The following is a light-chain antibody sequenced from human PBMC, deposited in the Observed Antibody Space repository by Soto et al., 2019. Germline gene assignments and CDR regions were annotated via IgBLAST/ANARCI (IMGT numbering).Light chain of an antibody. CDR2: SNN. J-gene: IGLJ3*02. V-gene: IGLV1-44*01. CDR1: SSNIGRDT. Sequence: QSVLTQPPSASGTPGQRVINSCSGSSSNIGRDTVNWYRQFPGTAPKLLIYSNNQRPSGVPDRFSGSKSGTSASLAISGLQSEYEADYYCAVWDDSLNGLWVFGGGTKLTVL. CDR3: AVWDDSLNGLWV.